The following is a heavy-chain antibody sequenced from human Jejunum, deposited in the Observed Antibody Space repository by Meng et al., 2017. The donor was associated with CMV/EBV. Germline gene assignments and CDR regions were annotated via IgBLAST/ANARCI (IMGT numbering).Heavy chain of an antibody. CDR2: TYYRSRWLY. CDR3: ARRHFSGWYYFDS. CDR1: SVFSDSVG. J-gene: IGHJ4*02. V-gene: IGHV6-1*01. D-gene: IGHD6-19*01. Sequence: SVFSDSVGLYWIRQSPSRVLEWLGRTYYRSRWLYDYAPSVRSRITIDADTSKNEVSLRLKSVTPEDTAVYYCARRHFSGWYYFDSWRQGTLVTVSS.